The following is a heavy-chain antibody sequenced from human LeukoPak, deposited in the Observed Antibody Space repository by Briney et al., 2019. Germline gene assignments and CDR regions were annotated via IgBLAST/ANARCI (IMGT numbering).Heavy chain of an antibody. CDR1: GGSISSYY. CDR2: IYYSGST. J-gene: IGHJ5*02. V-gene: IGHV4-59*01. Sequence: SETLSLICTVSGGSISSYYWSWIRQPPGKGLEWIGYIYYSGSTNYNPSLKSRVTISVDTSKNQFSLKLSSVTAADTAVYYCAREIIVVVPAAIKDRNWFDPWGQGTLVTVSS. D-gene: IGHD2-2*02. CDR3: AREIIVVVPAAIKDRNWFDP.